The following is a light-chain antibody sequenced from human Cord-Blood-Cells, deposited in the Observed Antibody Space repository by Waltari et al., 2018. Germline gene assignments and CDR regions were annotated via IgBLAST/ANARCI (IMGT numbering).Light chain of an antibody. V-gene: IGKV3D-15*01. CDR3: QQYNNWSIT. CDR1: QSAGSN. Sequence: IVTTQSPATLSVSPGERATISCRASQSAGSNLAWYQQKPGQAPRLLIYGASTRATGIPARFSGSGSGTEFTLTISSLQSEDFAVYYCQQYNNWSITFGQGTRLEIK. CDR2: GAS. J-gene: IGKJ5*01.